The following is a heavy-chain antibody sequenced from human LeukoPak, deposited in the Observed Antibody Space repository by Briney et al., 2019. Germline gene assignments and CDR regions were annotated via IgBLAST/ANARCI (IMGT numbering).Heavy chain of an antibody. Sequence: PSETLSLTCTVSGDSINNYYWSWIRQPPGKGLEWIGYIYYSGTTNYNPSLKSRVSISVDTSKNQFSLKLSSVTAADTAVYYCANMGDGYNTPYFDYWGQGTLVTVSS. V-gene: IGHV4-59*08. CDR1: GDSINNYY. CDR3: ANMGDGYNTPYFDY. J-gene: IGHJ4*02. CDR2: IYYSGTT. D-gene: IGHD5-24*01.